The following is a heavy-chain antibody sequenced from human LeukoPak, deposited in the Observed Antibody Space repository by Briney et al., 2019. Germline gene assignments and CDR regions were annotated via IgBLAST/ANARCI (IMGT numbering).Heavy chain of an antibody. V-gene: IGHV4-34*01. Sequence: SETLSLTCAVYGGSFSGYYWSWIRQPPGKGLEWIGEINHSGSTNYNPSLKSRVTISVDTPENQFSLKLSSVTAADTAVYYCARGGRWPYDYWGQGTLVTVSS. D-gene: IGHD5-24*01. J-gene: IGHJ4*02. CDR1: GGSFSGYY. CDR3: ARGGRWPYDY. CDR2: INHSGST.